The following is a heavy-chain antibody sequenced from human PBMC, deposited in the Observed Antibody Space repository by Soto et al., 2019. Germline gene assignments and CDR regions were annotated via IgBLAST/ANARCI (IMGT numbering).Heavy chain of an antibody. CDR3: VRSGMAGDYYYYGMDV. J-gene: IGHJ6*02. V-gene: IGHV1-18*04. CDR1: GYTLSSYG. CDR2: ISVYSGKT. D-gene: IGHD6-19*01. Sequence: XSVKGSCKAAGYTLSSYGVGWGRQSPGQGLEWMGWISVYSGKTSYAQKLQYRVTMSTDTSTSTAYMELRSLRSDDTAFYYCVRSGMAGDYYYYGMDVWGRGTTVTVSS.